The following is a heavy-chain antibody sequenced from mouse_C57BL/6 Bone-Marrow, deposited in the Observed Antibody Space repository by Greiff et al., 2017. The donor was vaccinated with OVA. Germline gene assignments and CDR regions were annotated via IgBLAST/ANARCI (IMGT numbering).Heavy chain of an antibody. V-gene: IGHV1-19*01. CDR1: GYTFTDYY. CDR3: ARRGDYDLDRYFDV. D-gene: IGHD2-4*01. J-gene: IGHJ1*03. CDR2: INPYNGGT. Sequence: EVQLQQSGPVLVKPGASVKMSCKASGYTFTDYYMNWVKQSHGKSLEWIGVINPYNGGTSYNQKFKGKATLTVDKSSSTAYMELNSLTSEDSAVYYCARRGDYDLDRYFDVWGTGTTVTVSS.